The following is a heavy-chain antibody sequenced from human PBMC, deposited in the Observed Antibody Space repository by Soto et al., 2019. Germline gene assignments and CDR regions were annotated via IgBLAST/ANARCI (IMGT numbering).Heavy chain of an antibody. CDR2: IYATGTT. J-gene: IGHJ5*02. D-gene: IGHD1-1*01. V-gene: IGHV4-4*07. CDR3: VRDGTKTLRDWFDP. CDR1: GASISCFY. Sequence: SETLSLTCTVSGASISCFYWSWIRKSAGKGLEWIGRIYATGTTDYNPSLKSRVMMSVDTSKKQYSLKLRSVTAADTAVYYCVRDGTKTLRDWFDPWGQGISVTVSS.